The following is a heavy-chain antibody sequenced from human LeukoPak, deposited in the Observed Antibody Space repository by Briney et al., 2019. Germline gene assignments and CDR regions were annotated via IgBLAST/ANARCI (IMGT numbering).Heavy chain of an antibody. Sequence: SETLSLTCTVSGGSISSSSYYWGWIRQPPGKGLEWIGRIYYSGSTYYNPSLKSRVTISVDTSKNQFSLKLSSVTAADTAVYYCASIVATIHIDYWGQGTLVTVSS. D-gene: IGHD5-12*01. V-gene: IGHV4-39*01. CDR1: GGSISSSSYY. J-gene: IGHJ4*02. CDR2: IYYSGST. CDR3: ASIVATIHIDY.